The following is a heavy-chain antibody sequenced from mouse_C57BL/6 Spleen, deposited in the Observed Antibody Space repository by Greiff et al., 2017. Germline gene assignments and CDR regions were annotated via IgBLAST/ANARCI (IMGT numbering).Heavy chain of an antibody. CDR1: GYTFTDYN. V-gene: IGHV1-18*01. Sequence: VQLQQSGPELVKPGASVKIPCKASGYTFTDYNMDWVKQSHGKSLEWIGDINPNNGGTIYNQKFKGKATLTVDKSSSTAYMELRSLTSEDTSVYDCARWKPTVVRYFDVWGTGTTVTVSS. D-gene: IGHD1-1*01. J-gene: IGHJ1*03. CDR2: INPNNGGT. CDR3: ARWKPTVVRYFDV.